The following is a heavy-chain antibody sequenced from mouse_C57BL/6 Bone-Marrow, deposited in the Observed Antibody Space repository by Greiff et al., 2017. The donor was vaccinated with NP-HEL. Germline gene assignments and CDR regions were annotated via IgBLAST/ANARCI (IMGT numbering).Heavy chain of an antibody. Sequence: VQLQQSGPELVKPGASVKISCKASGYSFTSYYIHWVKQRPGQGLEWIGWIYPGSGNTKYNEKFKGKATLTADTSSSTAYMQLSSLTSEDSAVYYCAAKPYYYGSFSYFDYWGQGTTLTVSS. V-gene: IGHV1-66*01. D-gene: IGHD1-1*01. CDR1: GYSFTSYY. CDR2: IYPGSGNT. CDR3: AAKPYYYGSFSYFDY. J-gene: IGHJ2*01.